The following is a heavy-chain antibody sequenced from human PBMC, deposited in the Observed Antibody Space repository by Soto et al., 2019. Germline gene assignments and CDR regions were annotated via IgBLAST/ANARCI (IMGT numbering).Heavy chain of an antibody. CDR1: GGTFSSYA. CDR3: ARDPLGAGTNHYYGMEV. CDR2: IIPIVGTA. D-gene: IGHD1-1*01. V-gene: IGHV1-69*01. Sequence: QVQLVQSGAEVKKPGSSVKVSCKASGGTFSSYAISWVRQAPGQGLEWMGVIIPIVGTANYAQKFQGRVTITADESTSTAYMELSSLRSEDTAVYYCARDPLGAGTNHYYGMEVWGQGTTVTVSS. J-gene: IGHJ6*02.